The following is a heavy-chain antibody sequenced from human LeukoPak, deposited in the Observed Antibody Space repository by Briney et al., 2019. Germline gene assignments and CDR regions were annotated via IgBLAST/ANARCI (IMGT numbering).Heavy chain of an antibody. CDR2: IKQDGSEK. CDR3: ARVAGAITGTFFDY. D-gene: IGHD1-20*01. Sequence: GGSLRLSCAASGFTFSNYWMSWVRQAPGKGLEWVANIKQDGSEKYYVDSVKGRITISRDNAKNSLYLQMNSLRAEDTAVYYCARVAGAITGTFFDYWGQGTLVTVSS. V-gene: IGHV3-7*01. CDR1: GFTFSNYW. J-gene: IGHJ4*02.